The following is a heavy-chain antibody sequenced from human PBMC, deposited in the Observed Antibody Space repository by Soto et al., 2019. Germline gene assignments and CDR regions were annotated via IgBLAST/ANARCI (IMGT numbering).Heavy chain of an antibody. Sequence: GSLRLSCAASGFTFSSYSMNWVRQAPGKGLEWVSSISSSSYIYYADSVKGRFTISRDNAKNSLYLQMNSLRAEDTAVYYCARGIVGAASWFDPWGQGTLVTVSS. D-gene: IGHD1-26*01. J-gene: IGHJ5*02. CDR1: GFTFSSYS. CDR3: ARGIVGAASWFDP. CDR2: ISSSSYI. V-gene: IGHV3-21*01.